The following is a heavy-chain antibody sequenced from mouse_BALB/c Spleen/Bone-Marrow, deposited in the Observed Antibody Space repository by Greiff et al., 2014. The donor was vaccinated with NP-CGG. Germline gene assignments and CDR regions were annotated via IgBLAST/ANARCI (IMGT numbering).Heavy chain of an antibody. Sequence: DVMLVESGGGLVQPGGSLRLSCATSGFTFTDYYMSWVRQPPGKALEWLGFIRNKANGYTTEYSASVNGRFTISRDNSQSILYLQMNTLRAEDSATYYCARDKNYGSYWYFDVWGAGTTVTVSS. CDR3: ARDKNYGSYWYFDV. J-gene: IGHJ1*01. D-gene: IGHD2-1*01. CDR1: GFTFTDYY. CDR2: IRNKANGYTT. V-gene: IGHV7-3*02.